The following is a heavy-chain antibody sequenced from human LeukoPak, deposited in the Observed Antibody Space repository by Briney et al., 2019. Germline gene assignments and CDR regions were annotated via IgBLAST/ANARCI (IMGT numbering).Heavy chain of an antibody. V-gene: IGHV3-21*01. J-gene: IGHJ4*02. CDR2: ISSSSSYI. Sequence: PGGSLRLSCAASGFTFSSYSMNWVRQAPGKGLEWVSSISSSSSYIYYAGSVKGRFTISRDNAKNSLYLQMNSLRAEDTAVYYCARERQWLAIFDYWGQGTLVTVSS. CDR1: GFTFSSYS. D-gene: IGHD6-19*01. CDR3: ARERQWLAIFDY.